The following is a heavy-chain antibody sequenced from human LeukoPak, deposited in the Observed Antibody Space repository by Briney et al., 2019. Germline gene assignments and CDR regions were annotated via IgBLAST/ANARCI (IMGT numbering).Heavy chain of an antibody. D-gene: IGHD4-17*01. CDR3: ANEIRPNDY. V-gene: IGHV3-23*01. J-gene: IGHJ4*02. Sequence: GGSLRLSCAASEFDFSSHAMTWVRQAPGKGLEWVSAISISGSKTYYADSVKGRFTISRDNSKNALYLQMNSLRAEDTAVYYCANEIRPNDYWGQGTQVTVSS. CDR1: EFDFSSHA. CDR2: ISISGSKT.